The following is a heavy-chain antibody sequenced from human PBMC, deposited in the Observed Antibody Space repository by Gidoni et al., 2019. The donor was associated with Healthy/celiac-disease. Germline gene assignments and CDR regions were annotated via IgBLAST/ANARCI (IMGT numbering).Heavy chain of an antibody. CDR2: ISGSGGRT. CDR3: AANVRPYYYDSSGSSDY. J-gene: IGHJ4*02. CDR1: GFTFSSSA. Sequence: EVQLLASGGGLVPPGGSLRLACAASGFTFSSSAMSWVRQAPGKGLEWVSAISGSGGRTYYADSVKGRFTISRDKSKNTLYLQRNSLRAEDTAVYYCAANVRPYYYDSSGSSDYWGQGTLVTVSS. D-gene: IGHD3-22*01. V-gene: IGHV3-23*01.